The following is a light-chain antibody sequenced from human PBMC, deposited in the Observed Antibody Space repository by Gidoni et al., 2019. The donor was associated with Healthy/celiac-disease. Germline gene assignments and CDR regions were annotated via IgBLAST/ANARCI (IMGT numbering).Light chain of an antibody. CDR2: QDS. V-gene: IGLV3-1*01. CDR3: QAWDSSIVV. J-gene: IGLJ2*01. Sequence: SYELTQPPSFSVSPGQTASINCSGDKLGDKYACWYQQKPGPSPVLVIYQDSKRPSGIPERFAGSNSGNTATLTISGTQAMDEADYYCQAWDSSIVVFGGGTKLTVL. CDR1: KLGDKY.